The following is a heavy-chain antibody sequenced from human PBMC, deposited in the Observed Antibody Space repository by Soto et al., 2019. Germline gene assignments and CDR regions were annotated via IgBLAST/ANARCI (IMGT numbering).Heavy chain of an antibody. Sequence: SETLSLTCTVSGVSISNYYWTWIRQPAGKGLEWIGRIFPSGSTNYNPSLRGRVTMSVDTSKNLFSLKLSSVTAADTALYYCASEGAAMKLHYWGQGTRVTGS. D-gene: IGHD5-18*01. CDR2: IFPSGST. J-gene: IGHJ4*02. V-gene: IGHV4-4*07. CDR3: ASEGAAMKLHY. CDR1: GVSISNYY.